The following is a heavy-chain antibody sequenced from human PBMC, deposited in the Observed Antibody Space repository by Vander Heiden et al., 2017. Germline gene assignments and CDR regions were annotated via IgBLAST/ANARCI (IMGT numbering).Heavy chain of an antibody. CDR3: ASPLRLGELSASLDY. D-gene: IGHD3-16*02. CDR1: GFTFSSYA. V-gene: IGHV3-30-3*01. J-gene: IGHJ4*02. CDR2: ISYDGSNK. Sequence: QVQLVESGGGVVQPGRSLRLSCAASGFTFSSYAMHWVRQAPGKGLEWGAVISYDGSNKYYADSVKGRFTISRDNSKNTLYLQMNSLRAEDTAVYYCASPLRLGELSASLDYWGQGTLVTVSS.